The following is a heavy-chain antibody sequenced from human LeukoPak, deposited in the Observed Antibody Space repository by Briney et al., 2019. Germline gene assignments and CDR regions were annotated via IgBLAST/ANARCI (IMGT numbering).Heavy chain of an antibody. V-gene: IGHV4-34*01. CDR2: INHSGST. CDR3: ARVRTGTPSY. CDR1: GGSFSGYY. J-gene: IGHJ4*02. Sequence: TSETLSLTCAVYGGSFSGYYWSWIRQPPGKGLEWIGEINHSGSTNYNLSLKSRVTISVDTSKNQFSLKLSSVTAADTAVYYCARVRTGTPSYWGQGTLVTVSS. D-gene: IGHD1-1*01.